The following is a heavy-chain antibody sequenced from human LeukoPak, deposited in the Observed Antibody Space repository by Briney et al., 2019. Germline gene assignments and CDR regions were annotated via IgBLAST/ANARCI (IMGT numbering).Heavy chain of an antibody. Sequence: GGSLRLSCAASGFSFSSYWMTWVRQAPGKGLEWVSAISGSGGSTYHADSVKGRFTISRDNSKNTLYLQMNSLRAEDTAVYYCARDGSSGYLFDYWGQGTLVTVSS. CDR1: GFSFSSYW. J-gene: IGHJ4*02. CDR2: ISGSGGST. CDR3: ARDGSSGYLFDY. D-gene: IGHD5-12*01. V-gene: IGHV3-23*01.